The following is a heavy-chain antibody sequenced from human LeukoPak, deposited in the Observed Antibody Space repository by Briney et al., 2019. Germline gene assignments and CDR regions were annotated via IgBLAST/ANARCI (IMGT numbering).Heavy chain of an antibody. CDR2: ITSSSSYI. J-gene: IGHJ4*02. D-gene: IGHD6-13*01. CDR3: AKKYSSSWPFDY. CDR1: GFTFSRYS. Sequence: NSGGSLRLSCAASGFTFSRYSMNWVRQAPGKGLEWVSSITSSSSYIYYADSVKGRFTISRDNSKNTLYLQMNSLRAEDTAVYYCAKKYSSSWPFDYWGQGTLVTVSS. V-gene: IGHV3-21*04.